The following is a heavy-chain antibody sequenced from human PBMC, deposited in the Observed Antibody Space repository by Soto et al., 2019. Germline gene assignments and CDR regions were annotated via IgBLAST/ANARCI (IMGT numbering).Heavy chain of an antibody. V-gene: IGHV1-69*13. CDR2: IIPLFGTS. CDR1: GGTFSTYG. D-gene: IGHD4-4*01. J-gene: IGHJ6*02. CDR3: ATDNPTVTTNQNYHSCSSDV. Sequence: SVKVSCKASGGTFSTYGINWVRQAPGQGLEWMGGIIPLFGTSTYAQKFLGRVTITADESSNTAYMELSSLRSGDPAVYFCATDNPTVTTNQNYHSCSSDVWGQGTTATVSS.